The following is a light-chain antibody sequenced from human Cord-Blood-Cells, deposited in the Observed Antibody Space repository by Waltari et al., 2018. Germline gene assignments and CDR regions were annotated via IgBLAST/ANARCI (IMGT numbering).Light chain of an antibody. CDR3: SSYTSSSTLDVV. CDR2: EVS. J-gene: IGLJ2*01. CDR1: SSELAGYNY. V-gene: IGLV2-14*01. Sequence: QSALTQPASVSGSPGQSITISCTGTSSELAGYNYVSGYQQHPGKAPKLMIYEVSNRPSGVSNRFSGSKSGNTASLTISGLQAEDEADYYCSSYTSSSTLDVVFGGGTKLTVL.